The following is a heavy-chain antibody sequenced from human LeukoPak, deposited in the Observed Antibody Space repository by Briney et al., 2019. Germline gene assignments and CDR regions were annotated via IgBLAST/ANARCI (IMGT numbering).Heavy chain of an antibody. V-gene: IGHV4/OR15-8*01. D-gene: IGHD1-1*01. J-gene: IGHJ4*02. CDR2: IYHSGSP. Sequence: ETLSLTCAVSGGSISSNNWWGWVRQPPGTGLEWIGEIYHSGSPNYNPSLKSRVTISVDKSRNHFSLNLSSVTAADTAVYYCARVNINNWHSCDYWGQGTLVTVSS. CDR3: ARVNINNWHSCDY. CDR1: GGSISSNNW.